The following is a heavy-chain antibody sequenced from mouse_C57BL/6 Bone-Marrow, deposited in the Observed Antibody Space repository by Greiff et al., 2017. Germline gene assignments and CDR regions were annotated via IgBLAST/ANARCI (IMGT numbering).Heavy chain of an antibody. V-gene: IGHV1-5*01. J-gene: IGHJ1*03. CDR3: TRRALYYYGSSPWYFDV. Sequence: VQLQQSGTVLARPGASVKMSCKTSGYTFTSYWMHWVKQRPGQGLEWIGAIYPGNSDTSYNQKFKGKAKLTAVTSASTAYMELSSLTNEDSAVYYCTRRALYYYGSSPWYFDVWGTGTTVTGSS. D-gene: IGHD1-1*01. CDR1: GYTFTSYW. CDR2: IYPGNSDT.